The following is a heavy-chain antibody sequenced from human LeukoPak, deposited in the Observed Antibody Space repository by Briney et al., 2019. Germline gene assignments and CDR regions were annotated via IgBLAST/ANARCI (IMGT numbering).Heavy chain of an antibody. V-gene: IGHV3-7*01. CDR1: GFTFSTYS. CDR3: ARANPGRGHYYYYYMDV. CDR2: IKQDGSEK. Sequence: PGGSLRLSCAASGFTFSTYSMNWVRQAPGKGLEWVANIKQDGSEKYYVDSVKGRFTISRDNAKNSLYLQMNSLRAEDTAVYYCARANPGRGHYYYYYMDVWGKGTTVTVSS. J-gene: IGHJ6*03. D-gene: IGHD2-15*01.